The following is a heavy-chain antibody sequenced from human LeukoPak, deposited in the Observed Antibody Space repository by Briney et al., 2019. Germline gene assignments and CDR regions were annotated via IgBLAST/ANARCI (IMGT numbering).Heavy chain of an antibody. D-gene: IGHD1-26*01. Sequence: SGTLSLTCAVSGGSISSSNWWSWVRQPPGKGLEWIGEIYHSGSTNYNPSLKSRVTISVDTSKNQISLKLSSVTAADTAVYYCARGEVWELLRRRSPFDPWGQGTLVTVSS. CDR2: IYHSGST. V-gene: IGHV4-4*02. CDR1: GGSISSSNW. J-gene: IGHJ5*02. CDR3: ARGEVWELLRRRSPFDP.